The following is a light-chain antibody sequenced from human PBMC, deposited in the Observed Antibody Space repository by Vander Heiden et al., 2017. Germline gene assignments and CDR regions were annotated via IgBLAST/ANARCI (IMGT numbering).Light chain of an antibody. V-gene: IGKV1-39*01. J-gene: IGKJ1*01. CDR3: QQSDSTPPGT. Sequence: DIQMTQSLSSLSASVGDRVTITCRASQSISSYLNWYQQKPGKAPKLLIYAASSLQSGVPSRFSGSGSGTDFTLTISSLQPEDFATFYCQQSDSTPPGTFGQGTKVEIK. CDR1: QSISSY. CDR2: AAS.